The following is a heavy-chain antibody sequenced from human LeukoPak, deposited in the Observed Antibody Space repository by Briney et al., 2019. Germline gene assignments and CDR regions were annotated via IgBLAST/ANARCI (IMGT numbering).Heavy chain of an antibody. V-gene: IGHV3-48*01. CDR3: AYYDSSGYYYF. CDR1: AFTFSSYG. CDR2: ISSSGSTI. D-gene: IGHD3-22*01. Sequence: GGSLRLSCAASAFTFSSYGMSWVRQAPGKGLEWVSYISSSGSTIYYADSVKGRFTISRDNSKNMLYLQMNSLRAEDTAVYYCAYYDSSGYYYFWGQGTLVTVSS. J-gene: IGHJ4*02.